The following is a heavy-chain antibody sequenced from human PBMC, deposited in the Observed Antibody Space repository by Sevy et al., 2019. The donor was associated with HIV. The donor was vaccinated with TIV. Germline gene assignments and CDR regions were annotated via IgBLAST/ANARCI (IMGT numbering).Heavy chain of an antibody. CDR1: GFTFSSYS. D-gene: IGHD3-22*01. CDR2: ISSSSSYI. Sequence: GGSLRLSCAASGFTFSSYSMNWVHQAPGKGLEWVSSISSSSSYIYYADSVKGRFTISRDNAKNSLYLQMNSLRAEDTAVYYCARGPYYYDSSGYYSYDAFDIWGQGTMVTVSS. CDR3: ARGPYYYDSSGYYSYDAFDI. V-gene: IGHV3-21*01. J-gene: IGHJ3*02.